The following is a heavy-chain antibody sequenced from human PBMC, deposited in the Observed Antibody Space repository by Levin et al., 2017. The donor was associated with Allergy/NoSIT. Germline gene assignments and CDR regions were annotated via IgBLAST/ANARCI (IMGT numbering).Heavy chain of an antibody. Sequence: GGSLRLSCAASGFTFSSYEMNWVRQAPGKGLEWVSYISSSGSTIYYADSVKGRFTISRDNAKNSLYLQMNSLRAEDTAVYYCARRPSYGGNSGSFDIWGQGTMVTVSS. J-gene: IGHJ3*02. D-gene: IGHD4-23*01. V-gene: IGHV3-48*03. CDR1: GFTFSSYE. CDR3: ARRPSYGGNSGSFDI. CDR2: ISSSGSTI.